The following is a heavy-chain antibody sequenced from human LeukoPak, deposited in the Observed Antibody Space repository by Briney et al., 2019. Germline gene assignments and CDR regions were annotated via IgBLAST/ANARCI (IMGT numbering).Heavy chain of an antibody. D-gene: IGHD3-22*01. V-gene: IGHV3-23*01. CDR1: GFTFSSYA. CDR2: ISGSGGST. Sequence: GGSLRLSCAASGFTFSSYAMSWVHQAPGKGLEWVSAISGSGGSTYYADSVKGRFTISRDNSKNTLCLQMNSLRAEDTAVYYCAKDARYYDSSGYYYGWFDPWGQGTLVTVSS. J-gene: IGHJ5*02. CDR3: AKDARYYDSSGYYYGWFDP.